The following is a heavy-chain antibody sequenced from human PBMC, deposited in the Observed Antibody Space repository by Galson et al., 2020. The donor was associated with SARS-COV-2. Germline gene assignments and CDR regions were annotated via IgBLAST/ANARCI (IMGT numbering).Heavy chain of an antibody. CDR1: GGSFSGYY. J-gene: IGHJ6*02. CDR3: ARGGGTIQLWSVYYYGMDV. Sequence: SQASETLSLTCAVYGGSFSGYYWSWIRQPPGKGLEWIGEINHSGSTNYNPSLKSRVTISVDTSKNQFSLKLSSGTAADTAVYYCARGGGTIQLWSVYYYGMDVWGQGTTVTVSS. CDR2: INHSGST. D-gene: IGHD5-18*01. V-gene: IGHV4-34*01.